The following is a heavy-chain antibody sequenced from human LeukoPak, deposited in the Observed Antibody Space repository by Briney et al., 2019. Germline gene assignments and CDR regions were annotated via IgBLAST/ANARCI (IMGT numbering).Heavy chain of an antibody. J-gene: IGHJ3*02. D-gene: IGHD2-15*01. CDR2: IYTSGRT. V-gene: IGHV4-4*07. CDR3: AREGTIVVVVAATPYAFDI. Sequence: ETLSLTRTVSGGSISSYYWSWIRQPAGKGVEWIGRIYTSGRTNYNPSLKSRVTMSVDTSKNQFSLKLSSVTAADTAVYYCAREGTIVVVVAATPYAFDIWGQGTMVTVSS. CDR1: GGSISSYY.